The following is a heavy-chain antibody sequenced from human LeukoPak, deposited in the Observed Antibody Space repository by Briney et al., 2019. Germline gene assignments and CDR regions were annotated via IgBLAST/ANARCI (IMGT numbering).Heavy chain of an antibody. Sequence: SQTLSLTCTVSGGSISSGGYYWSWIRQHPGKGLEWIGYIYYSGSTYYNPSLKSRVTISVDTSKNQFSLKLSSVTAADTAVYYCARVPRGDILTGREGNWFDPWGQGTLVTVSS. J-gene: IGHJ5*02. CDR2: IYYSGST. V-gene: IGHV4-31*03. CDR1: GGSISSGGYY. D-gene: IGHD3-9*01. CDR3: ARVPRGDILTGREGNWFDP.